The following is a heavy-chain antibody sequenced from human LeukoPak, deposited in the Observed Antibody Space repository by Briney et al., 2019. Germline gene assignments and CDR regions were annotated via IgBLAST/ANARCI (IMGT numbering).Heavy chain of an antibody. V-gene: IGHV3-30-3*01. CDR2: ISYDGSNK. CDR3: AKLIVVVVAANPHDAFDI. CDR1: GFTFSSYA. J-gene: IGHJ3*02. Sequence: GGSLRLSCAASGFTFSSYAMHWVRQAPGKGLEWVAVISYDGSNKYYADSVKGRFTISRDNSKNTLYLQMNSLRAEDTVVCYCAKLIVVVVAANPHDAFDIWGQGTMVTVSS. D-gene: IGHD2-15*01.